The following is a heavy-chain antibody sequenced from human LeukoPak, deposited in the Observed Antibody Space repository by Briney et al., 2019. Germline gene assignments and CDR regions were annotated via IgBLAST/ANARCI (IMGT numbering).Heavy chain of an antibody. D-gene: IGHD6-13*01. J-gene: IGHJ4*02. CDR3: ARDLKYSSSWYTLFDY. Sequence: ASVKVSCKASGYTFTGYYMHWVRQAPGRGLEWMGWINPNSGGTNYAQKFQGRVTMTRDTSISTAYMELSRLRSDDTAVYYCARDLKYSSSWYTLFDYWGQGTLVTVSS. V-gene: IGHV1-2*02. CDR2: INPNSGGT. CDR1: GYTFTGYY.